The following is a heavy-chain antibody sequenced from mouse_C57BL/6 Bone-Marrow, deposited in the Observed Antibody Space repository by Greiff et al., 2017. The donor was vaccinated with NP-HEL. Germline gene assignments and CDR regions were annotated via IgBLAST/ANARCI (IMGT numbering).Heavy chain of an antibody. CDR3: ARPYYYSNYVGY. Sequence: DVQLVESGGGLVQPGGSLKLSCAASGFTFSDYYMYWVRQTPEKRLEWVAYISNGGGSTYYPDTVKGRFTISRDNAKNTLYLQMSRLKSEDTAMYYCARPYYYSNYVGYWGQGTTLTVSS. CDR2: ISNGGGST. V-gene: IGHV5-12*01. CDR1: GFTFSDYY. D-gene: IGHD2-5*01. J-gene: IGHJ2*01.